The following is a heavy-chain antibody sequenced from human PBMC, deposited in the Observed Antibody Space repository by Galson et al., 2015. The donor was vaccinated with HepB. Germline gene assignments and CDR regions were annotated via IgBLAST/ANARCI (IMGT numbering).Heavy chain of an antibody. V-gene: IGHV3-30*04. CDR1: GFTFSSYA. CDR2: ISYDGSNK. D-gene: IGHD6-13*01. Sequence: SLRLSCAASGFTFSSYAMHWVRQAPGKGLEWVAVISYDGSNKYYADSVKGRFTISRDNSKNTLYLQMNSLRAEDTAVYYCGIAADWGQGTLVTVSS. CDR3: GIAAD. J-gene: IGHJ4*02.